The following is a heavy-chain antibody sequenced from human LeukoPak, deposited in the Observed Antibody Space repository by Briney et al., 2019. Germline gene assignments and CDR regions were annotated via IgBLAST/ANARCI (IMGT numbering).Heavy chain of an antibody. CDR2: INDSGST. D-gene: IGHD3-10*01. CDR1: GVSFSGYF. Sequence: PWETLSLTCAVYGVSFSGYFWNWIRQPPGKGLEWMGEINDSGSTHHNPSLKSRVTISIDPPKHQISLKLSSVTAADTAVYYCARGPDSGSYFAWFGPWGQGTLVTVSS. J-gene: IGHJ5*02. V-gene: IGHV4-34*01. CDR3: ARGPDSGSYFAWFGP.